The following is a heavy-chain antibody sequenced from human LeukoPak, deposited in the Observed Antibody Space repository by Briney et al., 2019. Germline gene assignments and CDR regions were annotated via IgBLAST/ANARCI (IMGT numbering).Heavy chain of an antibody. J-gene: IGHJ4*02. CDR3: ARNGRGYSFDY. Sequence: SETLSLTCTVAVCSISTYYWSWIRQAPGQGLEWIGYIYYGGNSNPNPSLKSRVAMSLDTSKNQFSLKLSSVTAADTAVYYCARNGRGYSFDYWGQGTLVSVSS. D-gene: IGHD2-8*01. CDR2: IYYGGNS. CDR1: VCSISTYY. V-gene: IGHV4-59*01.